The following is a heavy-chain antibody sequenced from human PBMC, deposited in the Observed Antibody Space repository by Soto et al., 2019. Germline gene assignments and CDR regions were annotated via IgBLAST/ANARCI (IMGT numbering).Heavy chain of an antibody. J-gene: IGHJ4*02. D-gene: IGHD5-18*01. CDR3: AKATLIYVDTAMVFPGPFDY. Sequence: GGSLRLSCAASGFTFSSYAMSWVRQAPGKGLEWVSAISGSGGSTYYADSVKGRFTISRDNSKNTLYLQMNSLRAEDTAVYYCAKATLIYVDTAMVFPGPFDYWGQGTLVTVSS. CDR1: GFTFSSYA. CDR2: ISGSGGST. V-gene: IGHV3-23*01.